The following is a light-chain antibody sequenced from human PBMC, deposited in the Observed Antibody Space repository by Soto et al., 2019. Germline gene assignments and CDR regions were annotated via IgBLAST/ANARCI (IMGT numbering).Light chain of an antibody. Sequence: DIHMTQSPSTLSASVGDRVTITCRASQSISSWLAWYQQKPGKAPKLLIYKASSLESGVPSRFSGSGSGTEFTLTISILQPDDFATYYCQQYNSYWTFGQGTKVEIK. V-gene: IGKV1-5*03. CDR2: KAS. CDR3: QQYNSYWT. J-gene: IGKJ1*01. CDR1: QSISSW.